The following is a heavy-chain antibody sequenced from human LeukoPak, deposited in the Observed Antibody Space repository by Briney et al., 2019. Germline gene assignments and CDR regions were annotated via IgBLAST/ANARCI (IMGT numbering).Heavy chain of an antibody. CDR1: GYTFTSYD. D-gene: IGHD2-2*01. CDR3: ARGFGPAAMNYYMDV. J-gene: IGHJ6*03. CDR2: MNPNSGNT. V-gene: IGHV1-8*02. Sequence: GASVKVSCKASGYTFTSYDINRVRQATGQGLEWMGWMNPNSGNTGYAQKFQGRVTMTRNTSISTAYMDLSSLRSDDTAVYYCARGFGPAAMNYYMDVWGKGTTVTISS.